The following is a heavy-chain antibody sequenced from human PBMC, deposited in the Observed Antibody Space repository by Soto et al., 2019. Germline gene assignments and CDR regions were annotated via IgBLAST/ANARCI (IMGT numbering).Heavy chain of an antibody. D-gene: IGHD6-6*01. Sequence: PGGSLRLSCAASGFTFSSYAMHWVRQAPGKGLEWVAVISYDGSNKYYADSVKGRFTISRDNSKNTLYLQMNSLRAEDTAVYYCARDLRSMSIAALLYYYYYYGMDVWGQGTTVTVSS. V-gene: IGHV3-30-3*01. J-gene: IGHJ6*02. CDR3: ARDLRSMSIAALLYYYYYYGMDV. CDR2: ISYDGSNK. CDR1: GFTFSSYA.